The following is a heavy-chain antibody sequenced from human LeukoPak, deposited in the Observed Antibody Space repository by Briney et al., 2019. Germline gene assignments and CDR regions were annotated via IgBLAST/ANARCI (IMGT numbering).Heavy chain of an antibody. CDR3: ARDHTVRGVIRWYDY. CDR1: GFTFSSYS. J-gene: IGHJ4*02. V-gene: IGHV3-21*01. CDR2: ISSSSSYI. Sequence: GRSLRLSCAASGFTFSSYSMNWVRQAPGKGLEWVSSISSSSSYIYYADSVKGRFTISRDNAKNSLYLQMNSLRAEDTAVYYCARDHTVRGVIRWYDYWGQGTLVTVSS. D-gene: IGHD3-10*01.